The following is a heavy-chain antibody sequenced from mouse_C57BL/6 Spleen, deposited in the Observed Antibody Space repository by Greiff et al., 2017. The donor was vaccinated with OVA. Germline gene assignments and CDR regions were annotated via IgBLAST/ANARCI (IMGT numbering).Heavy chain of an antibody. CDR3: ARSLYDDGWFAY. CDR2: INPNNGGT. D-gene: IGHD2-3*01. J-gene: IGHJ3*01. V-gene: IGHV1-26*01. CDR1: GYTFTDYY. Sequence: EVQLQQSGPELVKPGASVKISCKASGYTFTDYYMNWVKQSHGKSLEWIGDINPNNGGTSYNQKFKGKATLTVDKSSSTAYMERRSLTSEDSAVYDCARSLYDDGWFAYWGQGTLVTVSA.